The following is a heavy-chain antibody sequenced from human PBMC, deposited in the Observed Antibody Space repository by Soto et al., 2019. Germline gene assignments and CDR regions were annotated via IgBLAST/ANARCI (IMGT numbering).Heavy chain of an antibody. CDR2: ISGNGGST. CDR1: GFTFSSYA. D-gene: IGHD3-3*01. V-gene: IGHV3-64D*08. J-gene: IGHJ6*02. Sequence: PGGSLRLSCAASGFTFSSYAMSWVRQAPGNGLEYVSAISGNGGSTYYADSVKGRFTISRDNSKNTLYLQMSSLRAEDTAVYYCVSGYYDSWSGPNLDGMDVWGQGTTVTVSS. CDR3: VSGYYDSWSGPNLDGMDV.